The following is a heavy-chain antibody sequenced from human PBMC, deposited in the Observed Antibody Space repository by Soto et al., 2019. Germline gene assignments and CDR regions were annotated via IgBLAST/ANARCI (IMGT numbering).Heavy chain of an antibody. CDR1: GLTFGSRA. V-gene: IGHV3-23*01. Sequence: GALRLSCVASGLTFGSRAMSWVRQAPGEGLQWVATITDNGGDAKYADSVRGRFVISRDNSKKTLYLQMTSLTAEDSAMYFCARGSTESYPGSRIFDFWGRGTLVTVSS. D-gene: IGHD3-10*01. CDR3: ARGSTESYPGSRIFDF. J-gene: IGHJ4*02. CDR2: ITDNGGDA.